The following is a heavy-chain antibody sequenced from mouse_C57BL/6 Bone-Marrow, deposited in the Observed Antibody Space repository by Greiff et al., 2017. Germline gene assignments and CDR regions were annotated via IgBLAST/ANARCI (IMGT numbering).Heavy chain of an antibody. J-gene: IGHJ2*01. Sequence: VKVVESGAELVRPGTSVKMSCKASGYTFTNYWIGWAKQRPGHGLEWIGDIYPGGGYTNYNEKFKGKATLTADKSSRTAYMQFSSLTSEDSAIYYCARLTGTGYYFDYWGQGTTLTVSS. D-gene: IGHD4-1*01. CDR1: GYTFTNYW. CDR2: IYPGGGYT. CDR3: ARLTGTGYYFDY. V-gene: IGHV1-63*01.